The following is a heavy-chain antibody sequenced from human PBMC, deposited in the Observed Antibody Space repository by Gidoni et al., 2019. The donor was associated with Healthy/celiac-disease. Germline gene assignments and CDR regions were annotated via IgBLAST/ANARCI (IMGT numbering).Heavy chain of an antibody. J-gene: IGHJ4*02. D-gene: IGHD3-22*01. CDR1: GLTFSRYG. CDR3: AKMWGNYYDSSGNLDY. CDR2: RSYDGSNK. Sequence: QVQLVDAGGAVVQHGRSLRLSCAASGLTFSRYGMHWVRQAPGKGLEWVAVRSYDGSNKYYADSVKGRFTISRDNSQNTLYLQMNSLRAEDTAVYYCAKMWGNYYDSSGNLDYWGQGTLVTVSS. V-gene: IGHV3-30*18.